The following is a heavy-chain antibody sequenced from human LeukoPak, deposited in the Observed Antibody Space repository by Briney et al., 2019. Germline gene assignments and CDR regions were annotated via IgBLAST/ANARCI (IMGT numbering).Heavy chain of an antibody. V-gene: IGHV3-7*01. Sequence: GGSLRLSCAASGFTFSSYWMSWVRQAPGKGLEWVANIKQDGSEKYYVDSVKGRFTISRDNAKNSLYLKMNSLRAEDTAVYYCARDVDHKNYDFWSGYHRPLDVWGKGTTVTVSS. J-gene: IGHJ6*04. CDR1: GFTFSSYW. CDR3: ARDVDHKNYDFWSGYHRPLDV. D-gene: IGHD3-3*01. CDR2: IKQDGSEK.